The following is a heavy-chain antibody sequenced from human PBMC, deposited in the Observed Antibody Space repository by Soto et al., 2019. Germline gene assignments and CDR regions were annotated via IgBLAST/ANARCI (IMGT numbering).Heavy chain of an antibody. CDR3: ARDSADYYYDSSGYYGFGYFDY. J-gene: IGHJ4*02. D-gene: IGHD3-22*01. V-gene: IGHV3-33*01. Sequence: GGSLRLSCAASGFTFSSYGMHWVRQAPGKGLEWVAVIWYDGSNKYYADSVKGRFTISRDNSKNTLYLQMNSLRAEDTAVYYCARDSADYYYDSSGYYGFGYFDYWGQGTLVTVSS. CDR2: IWYDGSNK. CDR1: GFTFSSYG.